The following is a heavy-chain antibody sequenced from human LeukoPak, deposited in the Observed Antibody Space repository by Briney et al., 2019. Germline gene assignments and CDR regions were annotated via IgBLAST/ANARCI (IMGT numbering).Heavy chain of an antibody. D-gene: IGHD1-26*01. V-gene: IGHV3-53*01. CDR3: AGSGSYFSNYYYYMDV. J-gene: IGHJ6*03. CDR1: GFIVSDNY. CDR2: IYSGGST. Sequence: GGSLRLSCAVSGFIVSDNYMSWVRQAPGKGLEWVSLIYSGGSTYYADSVKGRFTISRDNSKNTLYLQMNSLRAEDTAVYYCAGSGSYFSNYYYYMDVWGKGTTVTVSS.